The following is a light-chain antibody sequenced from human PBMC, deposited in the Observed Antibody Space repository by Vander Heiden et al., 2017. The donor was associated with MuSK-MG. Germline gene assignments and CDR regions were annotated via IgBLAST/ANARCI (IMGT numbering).Light chain of an antibody. V-gene: IGKV3-11*01. CDR3: QQRSSWLGIT. CDR1: QSVSNY. J-gene: IGKJ5*01. Sequence: DIVLTQSPATLSLSPGEGATLSCRASQSVSNYLAWYQQKPGQAPRLLIYDASNRATGIPARFSGSGYGTDFTLTISSREPEDFAVYYCQQRSSWLGITFGQGTRLEIK. CDR2: DAS.